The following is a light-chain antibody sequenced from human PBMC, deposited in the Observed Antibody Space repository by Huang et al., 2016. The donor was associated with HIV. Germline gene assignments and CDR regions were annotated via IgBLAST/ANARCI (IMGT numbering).Light chain of an antibody. J-gene: IGKJ1*01. CDR1: QSISNN. Sequence: EIQMTQSPASLSASVGDRVTITCRATQSISNNVNWYQQKPGKAHTLLIYGASTLQSGVPSRFIGSGSGTDFTLTISRLQPEDFTTYYFPQSYNTPPTFGQGTKVEI. CDR3: PQSYNTPPT. V-gene: IGKV1-39*01. CDR2: GAS.